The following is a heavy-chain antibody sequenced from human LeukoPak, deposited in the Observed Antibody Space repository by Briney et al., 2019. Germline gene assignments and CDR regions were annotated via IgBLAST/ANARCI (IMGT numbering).Heavy chain of an antibody. V-gene: IGHV3-53*01. CDR3: ASSNCDGDCYLDY. D-gene: IGHD2-21*02. Sequence: GGSLRLSCAASGFTVSRKYMSWVRQAPGKGLEWVSLIYSDGSTYYADSVKGRFSISRDNSKNTLYLQMNSLRVEDTAVYYCASSNCDGDCYLDYWGQGSLVTVSS. CDR2: IYSDGST. CDR1: GFTVSRKY. J-gene: IGHJ4*02.